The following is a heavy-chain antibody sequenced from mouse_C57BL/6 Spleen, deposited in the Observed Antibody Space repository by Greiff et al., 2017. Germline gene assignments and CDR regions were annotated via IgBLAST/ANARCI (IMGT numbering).Heavy chain of an antibody. CDR1: GYTFTSYT. J-gene: IGHJ3*01. D-gene: IGHD4-1*01. CDR2: INPSSGDT. Sequence: VQLVESGAELARPGASVKMSCKASGYTFTSYTMHWVKQRPGKGLEWIGYINPSSGDTKYNQKFKGKATLTADKSSSTAYMQLSSLTSEDSAVYYCARMSTNWHPFAYWGQGTLVTVSA. V-gene: IGHV1-4*01. CDR3: ARMSTNWHPFAY.